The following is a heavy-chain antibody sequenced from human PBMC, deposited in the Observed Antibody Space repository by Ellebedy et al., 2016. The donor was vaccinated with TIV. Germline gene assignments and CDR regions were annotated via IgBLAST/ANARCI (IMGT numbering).Heavy chain of an antibody. J-gene: IGHJ4*02. CDR2: IYSGGST. Sequence: GESLKISXAASGFTVSTNYMIWVRQAPGKGLEWVSLIYSGGSTYYADSVKGRFTLSRDNSQNTLYLQMNSLRAEDTAMCYCVRDVDTSGYYNFDYWGQGTLVTVSS. D-gene: IGHD3-22*01. V-gene: IGHV3-53*05. CDR1: GFTVSTNY. CDR3: VRDVDTSGYYNFDY.